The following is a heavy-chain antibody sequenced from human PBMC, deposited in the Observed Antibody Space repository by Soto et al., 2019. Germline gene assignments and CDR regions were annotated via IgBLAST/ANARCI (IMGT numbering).Heavy chain of an antibody. V-gene: IGHV3-23*01. Sequence: EVQLLESGGGLVQPGGSLRLSCAASGFTFSSYAMSWVRQAPGQGLDWVSGISASGGTASYADSVKGRFTISRDSSKNTLYLQMNSLRAEDTALYYCAESSGDYYYYYGMDVWGQGTAVTVSS. CDR2: ISASGGTA. D-gene: IGHD3-10*01. CDR3: AESSGDYYYYYGMDV. CDR1: GFTFSSYA. J-gene: IGHJ6*02.